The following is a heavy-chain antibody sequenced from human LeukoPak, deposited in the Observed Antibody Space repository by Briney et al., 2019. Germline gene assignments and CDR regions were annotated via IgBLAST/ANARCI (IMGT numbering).Heavy chain of an antibody. CDR3: ARRDNTMVRGVIRYYFDY. J-gene: IGHJ4*02. D-gene: IGHD3-10*01. CDR2: ISAYNGNT. Sequence: ASVKVSCKASGYTFTGYGISWVRQAPGQGLEWMGWISAYNGNTNYAQKLQGRVTMTTDTSTSTAYMELRSLRSDDTAVYYCARRDNTMVRGVIRYYFDYWGQGTLVTVSS. CDR1: GYTFTGYG. V-gene: IGHV1-18*01.